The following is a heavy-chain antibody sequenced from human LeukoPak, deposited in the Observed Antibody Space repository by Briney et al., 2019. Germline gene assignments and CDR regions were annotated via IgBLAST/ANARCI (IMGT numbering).Heavy chain of an antibody. J-gene: IGHJ4*02. CDR1: ADSLSSGGHY. CDR3: ARGGHRFGGFYFDY. D-gene: IGHD3-10*01. CDR2: IHHSGRS. V-gene: IGHV4-31*03. Sequence: SDTLSLTCTVSADSLSSGGHYWAWVRQFPGKGLESIGFIHHSGRSRHNPSLKDRVAISVDTSRKQFALKLSSVTAADAAMYYCARGGHRFGGFYFDYWGQGIQVIVFS.